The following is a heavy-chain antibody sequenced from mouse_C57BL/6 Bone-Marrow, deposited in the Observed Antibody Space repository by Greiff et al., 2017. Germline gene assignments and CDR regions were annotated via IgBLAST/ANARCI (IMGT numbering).Heavy chain of an antibody. CDR3: ARSGSNDGRFAY. Sequence: QVQLKQPGAELVKPGASVKLSCKASGYTFTSYWMHWVKQRPGQGLEWIGTIHPNSGSTNYNEKFKSKATLTVDKSSSTAYMQLSSLTSEDSAVYYCARSGSNDGRFAYWGRGTLVTVSA. V-gene: IGHV1-64*01. J-gene: IGHJ3*01. D-gene: IGHD1-1*01. CDR1: GYTFTSYW. CDR2: IHPNSGST.